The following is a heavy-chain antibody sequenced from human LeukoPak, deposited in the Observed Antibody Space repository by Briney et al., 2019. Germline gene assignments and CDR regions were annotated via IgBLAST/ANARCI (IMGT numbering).Heavy chain of an antibody. Sequence: GGSLRLSCAASGFTFSSYSMNWVRQAPGKGLEWVSSISSSSSYIYYADSVKGRFTISRDNAKNSLYLQMNSLRAEDTAVYYCASLLTGYPPSAFDIWGQGTMVTVSS. V-gene: IGHV3-21*01. J-gene: IGHJ3*02. CDR2: ISSSSSYI. D-gene: IGHD3-9*01. CDR1: GFTFSSYS. CDR3: ASLLTGYPPSAFDI.